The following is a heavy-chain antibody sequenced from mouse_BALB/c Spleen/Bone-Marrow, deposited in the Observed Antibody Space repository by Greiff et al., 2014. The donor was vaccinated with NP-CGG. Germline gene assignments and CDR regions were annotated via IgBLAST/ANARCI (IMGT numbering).Heavy chain of an antibody. J-gene: IGHJ2*01. D-gene: IGHD1-1*01. Sequence: VQLQQSGAELVKPGASVKLSCTASGFNIKDTYMHWVKQRPEQGLEWIERIDSANGNTKYDPKFQDKATITADTSSNTAYLQLSSLTSEDTAVYYCANYYYGYYFDYWGQGTTLTVSS. CDR1: GFNIKDTY. V-gene: IGHV14-3*02. CDR2: IDSANGNT. CDR3: ANYYYGYYFDY.